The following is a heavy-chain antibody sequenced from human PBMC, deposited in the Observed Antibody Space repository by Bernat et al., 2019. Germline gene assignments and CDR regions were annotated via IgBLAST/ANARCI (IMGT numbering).Heavy chain of an antibody. CDR3: AEELGDYYGSGREFDY. CDR1: GFTFSSYG. J-gene: IGHJ4*02. V-gene: IGHV3-33*06. Sequence: QVQLVESGGGVVQPGRSLRLSCAASGFTFSSYGMHWVRQAPGKGLEWVAVIWYDGSNKYYADSVKGRFTISRDNSKNTLYLQMNSLRAEDTAVYYWAEELGDYYGSGREFDYWGQGTLVTVSS. CDR2: IWYDGSNK. D-gene: IGHD3-10*01.